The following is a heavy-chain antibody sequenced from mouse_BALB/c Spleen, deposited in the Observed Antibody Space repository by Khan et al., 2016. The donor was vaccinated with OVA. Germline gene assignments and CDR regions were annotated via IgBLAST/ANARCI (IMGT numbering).Heavy chain of an antibody. Sequence: EVQLVESGGDLVKPGGSLKLSCAASGFTFSSYSMSWVRQTPDKRLEWVATISSGGGYTYYPDNVKGRFTISRETANNTLYLQMRSLKDEDTAMHYCARHLTGSFAYWGQGTLVTVSA. V-gene: IGHV5-6*01. CDR1: GFTFSSYS. CDR3: ARHLTGSFAY. J-gene: IGHJ3*01. CDR2: ISSGGGYT. D-gene: IGHD4-1*01.